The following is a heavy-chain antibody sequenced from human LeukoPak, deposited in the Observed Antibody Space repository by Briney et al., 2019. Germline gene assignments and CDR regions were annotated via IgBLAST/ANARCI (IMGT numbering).Heavy chain of an antibody. J-gene: IGHJ4*02. V-gene: IGHV4-34*01. CDR2: INHSGST. CDR1: GGSFSGYY. CDR3: ARGPQTHFDY. Sequence: SETLSLTCAVYGGSFSGYYWSWIRQPPGKGLEWIGEINHSGSTNYNPSLKSRVTISVDTSKNQFSLKLSSVTAADTAVYYCARGPQTHFDYWGQGTLVTVSS.